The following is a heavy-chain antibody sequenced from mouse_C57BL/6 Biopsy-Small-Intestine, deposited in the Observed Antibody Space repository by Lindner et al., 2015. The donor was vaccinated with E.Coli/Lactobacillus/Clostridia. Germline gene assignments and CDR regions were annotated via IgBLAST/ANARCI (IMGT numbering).Heavy chain of an antibody. Sequence: VQLQESGPGLAKPSQTLSLTCSVTGYSITSDYWNWIRKFPGNKLEYMGYISYSGSTYYSPFLKSRISITRDTSKNQFYLQLNAVTTEDTATYYCARYYYGSSWYFDVWGTGTTVTVSS. V-gene: IGHV3-8*01. D-gene: IGHD1-1*01. CDR2: ISYSGST. CDR3: ARYYYGSSWYFDV. CDR1: GYSITSDY. J-gene: IGHJ1*03.